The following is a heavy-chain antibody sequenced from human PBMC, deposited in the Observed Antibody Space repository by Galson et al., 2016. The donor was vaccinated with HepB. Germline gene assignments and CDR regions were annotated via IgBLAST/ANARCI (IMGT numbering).Heavy chain of an antibody. V-gene: IGHV3-15*07. CDR3: TTGEWGVGPTYQYYYYGMDV. D-gene: IGHD1-26*01. CDR2: IKCKIDGGTT. CDR1: GFTFSNAW. Sequence: SLRLSCAVSGFTFSNAWMSWVRQAPGKGLEWVGRIKCKIDGGTTDYAAPVKGRFIISRDDSINRLYLRMNSLKTEDTAVYYCTTGEWGVGPTYQYYYYGMDVWGQGTTVTVS. J-gene: IGHJ6*02.